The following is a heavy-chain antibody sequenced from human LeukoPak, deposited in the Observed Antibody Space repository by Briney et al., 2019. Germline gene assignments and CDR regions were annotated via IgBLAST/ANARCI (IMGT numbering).Heavy chain of an antibody. J-gene: IGHJ4*02. CDR3: AKAYDSSGYYYGH. V-gene: IGHV3-23*01. CDR2: ISGSGGST. D-gene: IGHD3-22*01. CDR1: GFTFSSYG. Sequence: GESLRLSCAASGFTFSSYGMSWVRQAPGKGLEWVSGISGSGGSTYYADSVKGRFTISRDNSKNTLYLQMNSLRAEDTAEYYCAKAYDSSGYYYGHWGQGTLVTVSS.